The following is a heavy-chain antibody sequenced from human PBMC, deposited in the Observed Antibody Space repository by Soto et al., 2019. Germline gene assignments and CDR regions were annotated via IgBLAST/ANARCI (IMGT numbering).Heavy chain of an antibody. V-gene: IGHV1-69*13. J-gene: IGHJ4*02. CDR1: GGTFSNYA. CDR3: ARGWSYDILTGYSY. D-gene: IGHD3-9*01. CDR2: ITPLFGTA. Sequence: SVKVSCKASGGTFSNYAISWVRQAPGQGLEWMGGITPLFGTASYAQRFQGRVTITADEFTSTAYMELRSLRSEDTAIYYCARGWSYDILTGYSYWGQGTLVTVPQ.